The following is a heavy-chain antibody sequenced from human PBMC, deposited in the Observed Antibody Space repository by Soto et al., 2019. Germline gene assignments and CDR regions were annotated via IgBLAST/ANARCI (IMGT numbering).Heavy chain of an antibody. D-gene: IGHD2-8*01. V-gene: IGHV4-4*02. CDR3: ARTEAGVCHI. CDR1: GGSISSFNW. J-gene: IGHJ3*02. Sequence: QVHLQEAGPGQVKASGTLSLTCAVSGGSISSFNWWSWVRQPPGRGLEWLGEIYPNGNTNQKPSLRSRLTMSVDKTKNHISLKLISVTAADTAVYYCARTEAGVCHIWGQGTMVSVSS. CDR2: IYPNGNT.